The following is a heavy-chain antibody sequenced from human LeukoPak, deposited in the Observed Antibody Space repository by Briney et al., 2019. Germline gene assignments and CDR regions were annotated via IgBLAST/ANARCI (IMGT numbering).Heavy chain of an antibody. J-gene: IGHJ4*02. Sequence: GASVKVSCKASGYTFTGYYMHWVRQTPGQGLEWMGGINPNSGGTNYLQKFQGRVTMTRDTSIATVFMNLSRLGFDDTALYYCARGGYSGFSFDYWGQGTLVTVSS. CDR1: GYTFTGYY. D-gene: IGHD5-12*01. CDR2: INPNSGGT. CDR3: ARGGYSGFSFDY. V-gene: IGHV1-2*02.